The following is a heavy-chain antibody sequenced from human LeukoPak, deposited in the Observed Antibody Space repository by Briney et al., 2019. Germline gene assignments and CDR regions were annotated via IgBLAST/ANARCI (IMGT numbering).Heavy chain of an antibody. Sequence: PGGSLRLSCAVSGFTFSDSWMHWVRQAPGKGLEWVSVIYSGGSTYYADSVKGRFTISRDNSKNTLYLQMNSLRAEDTAVYYCARDSSSWFDYWGQGTLVTVSS. CDR2: IYSGGST. J-gene: IGHJ4*02. V-gene: IGHV3-53*01. D-gene: IGHD6-13*01. CDR1: GFTFSDSW. CDR3: ARDSSSWFDY.